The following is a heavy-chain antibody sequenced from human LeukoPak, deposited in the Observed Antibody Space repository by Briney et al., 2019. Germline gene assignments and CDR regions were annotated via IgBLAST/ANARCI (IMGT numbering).Heavy chain of an antibody. CDR1: GYTFTGYY. CDR2: INPNSGGT. Sequence: ASVKVSCKASGYTFTGYYMHWVRQAPGQGLEWMGWINPNSGGTNYAQKFQGRDTMTRDTSISTAYMELRRLRSDDTAVYNCARARGNNWFDPWGQGTLVTVSA. J-gene: IGHJ5*02. V-gene: IGHV1-2*02. CDR3: ARARGNNWFDP.